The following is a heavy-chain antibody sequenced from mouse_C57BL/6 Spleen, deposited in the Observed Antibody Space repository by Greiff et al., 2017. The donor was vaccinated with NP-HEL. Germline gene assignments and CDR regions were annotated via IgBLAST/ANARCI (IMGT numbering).Heavy chain of an antibody. J-gene: IGHJ4*01. D-gene: IGHD1-1*01. CDR1: GYSFTDYN. Sequence: VQLKQSGPELVKPGASVKISCKASGYSFTDYNMNWVKQSNGKSLEWIGVINPNYGTTSYNQKFKGKATLTVDQSSSTAYMQLNSLTSEDSAVYYCARSVITTVVAENAMDYWGQGTSVTVSS. CDR3: ARSVITTVVAENAMDY. V-gene: IGHV1-39*01. CDR2: INPNYGTT.